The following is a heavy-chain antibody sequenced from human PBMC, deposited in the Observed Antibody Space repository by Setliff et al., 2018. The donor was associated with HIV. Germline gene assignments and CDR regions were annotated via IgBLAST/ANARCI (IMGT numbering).Heavy chain of an antibody. J-gene: IGHJ4*02. Sequence: GGSLRLSCAASGFAFSSYGMHWVRQAPGKGLEWVAVIWYDGSNKYYADSVKGRFTISRDNSKNTLYLQMNSLRAEDTAVYYCAKDLVTTTGPDYWGQGTLVTVSS. D-gene: IGHD1-1*01. CDR1: GFAFSSYG. V-gene: IGHV3-33*06. CDR3: AKDLVTTTGPDY. CDR2: IWYDGSNK.